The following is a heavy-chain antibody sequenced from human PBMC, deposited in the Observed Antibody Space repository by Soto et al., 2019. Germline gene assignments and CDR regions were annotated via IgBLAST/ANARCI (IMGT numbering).Heavy chain of an antibody. D-gene: IGHD6-6*01. CDR1: GFTFGDYA. J-gene: IGHJ4*02. CDR3: TRDWYSSSPLPDY. Sequence: GGSLRLSCTASGFTFGDYAMSWFRQAPGKGLEWVGFIRSKAYGGTTEYAASVKGRFTISRDDSKSIAYLQMNSLKTEDTAVYYCTRDWYSSSPLPDYWGQGTLVTVSS. V-gene: IGHV3-49*03. CDR2: IRSKAYGGTT.